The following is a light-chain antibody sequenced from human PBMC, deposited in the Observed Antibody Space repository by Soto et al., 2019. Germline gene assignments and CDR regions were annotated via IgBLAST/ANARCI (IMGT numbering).Light chain of an antibody. CDR1: QNIYNY. CDR2: DAS. J-gene: IGKJ4*01. CDR3: HQRSNWPLT. Sequence: EIVLTQSPATLSLSPGERATLSCRASQNIYNYLDWYQQKPGQTPRLLIRDASNRATGVPARFSGSGSGTDLTLTISSLAPEDFAFYYCHQRSNWPLTFGGGTKVEIQ. V-gene: IGKV3-11*01.